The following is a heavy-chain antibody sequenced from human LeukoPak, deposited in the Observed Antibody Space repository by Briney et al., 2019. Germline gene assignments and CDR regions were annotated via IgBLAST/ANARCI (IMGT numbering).Heavy chain of an antibody. CDR2: INPNSGGT. D-gene: IGHD3-22*01. CDR1: GYTFTGYY. V-gene: IGHV1-2*02. J-gene: IGHJ4*02. Sequence: ASVKVSCKASGYTFTGYYMHWVRQAPGQGLEWMGWINPNSGGTNYAQKFQGRVTMTRDTSISTAYMELSRLRSDDTAVYYCARESGRTYYYGSSGYYPRGLDYWGQGTLVTVSS. CDR3: ARESGRTYYYGSSGYYPRGLDY.